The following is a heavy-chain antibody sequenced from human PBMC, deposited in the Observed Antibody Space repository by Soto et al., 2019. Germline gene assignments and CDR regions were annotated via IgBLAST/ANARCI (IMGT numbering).Heavy chain of an antibody. J-gene: IGHJ4*02. CDR3: ARVNPSSVGPFDY. CDR2: ISYDGSNK. V-gene: IGHV3-30-3*01. D-gene: IGHD3-16*01. Sequence: QVQLVESGGGVVQPGRSLRLSCAASGFTFSSYAMHWVRQAPGKGLEWVAVISYDGSNKYYADSVKGRFTISRDNSKNTLYLKMNSLRAEDTAVYYCARVNPSSVGPFDYWGQGTLVTVSS. CDR1: GFTFSSYA.